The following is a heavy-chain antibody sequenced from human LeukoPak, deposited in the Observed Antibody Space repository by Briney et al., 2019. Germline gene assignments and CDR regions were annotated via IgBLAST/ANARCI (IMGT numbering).Heavy chain of an antibody. CDR2: ISAYNGNT. D-gene: IGHD2-15*01. V-gene: IGHV1-18*01. Sequence: ASVKVSCKASGYTFTSYGISWVRQAPGQGLEWMGWISAYNGNTNYAQKLQGRVTMTTDTSTSTAYMELRSLRSDDTAVYYCARSAICGGGSCYYYGMDVWGQGTMVTVSS. J-gene: IGHJ6*02. CDR3: ARSAICGGGSCYYYGMDV. CDR1: GYTFTSYG.